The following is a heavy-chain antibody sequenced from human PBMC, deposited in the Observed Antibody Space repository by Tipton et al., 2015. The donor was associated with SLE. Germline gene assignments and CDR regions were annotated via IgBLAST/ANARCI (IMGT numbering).Heavy chain of an antibody. D-gene: IGHD3-10*01. CDR1: GFTFSSYA. CDR3: ARDPRGYYAFDI. J-gene: IGHJ3*02. V-gene: IGHV3-30-3*01. CDR2: ISYDGSNK. Sequence: SLRLSCAASGFTFSSYAMHWVRQAPGKGLEWVAVISYDGSNKYYADSVKGRFTISRDNSKNTLYLQMNSLRAEDTAVYYCARDPRGYYAFDIWGQGTMVTVSS.